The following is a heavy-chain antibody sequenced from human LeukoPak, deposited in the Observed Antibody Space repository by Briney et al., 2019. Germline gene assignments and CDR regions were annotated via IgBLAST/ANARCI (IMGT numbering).Heavy chain of an antibody. CDR3: ARSPQYSSAWYFDY. D-gene: IGHD6-19*01. J-gene: IGHJ4*02. CDR1: GGSISSYY. Sequence: SETLSLTCTVSGGSISSYYWSWIRQPAGKGLEWIGDIYYSGSTNYNPSLKSRVTIAVDTSQNQFSLKLNAVTAADTAVYYCARSPQYSSAWYFDYWGQGILVTVSS. V-gene: IGHV4-59*01. CDR2: IYYSGST.